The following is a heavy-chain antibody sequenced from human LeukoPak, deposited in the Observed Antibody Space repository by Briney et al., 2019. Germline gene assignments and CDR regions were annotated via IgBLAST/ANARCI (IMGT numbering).Heavy chain of an antibody. CDR3: AREADIAVAGPFDY. V-gene: IGHV3-74*01. CDR2: INSDGSST. Sequence: PGGSLRLSCAASGFTFSSYWMHWVRQAPGKGLVWVSRINSDGSSTSYADSVKGRFTISRDNAKNTLYLQMNSLRAEDTAAYYCAREADIAVAGPFDYWAREPWSPSPQ. D-gene: IGHD6-19*01. CDR1: GFTFSSYW. J-gene: IGHJ4*02.